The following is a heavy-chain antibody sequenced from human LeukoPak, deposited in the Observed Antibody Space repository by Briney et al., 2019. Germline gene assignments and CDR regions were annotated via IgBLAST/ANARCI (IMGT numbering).Heavy chain of an antibody. J-gene: IGHJ4*02. Sequence: SETLSLTCTVSGGSISTYYWSWIRQPAGKGLEWIGRTHTSGSTNYNPSLKSRLTMSVDTSKIQFSLKLSSVTAADTAVYYCARGRWNTGMVSPYYFDYWGQGTLVTVSS. V-gene: IGHV4-4*07. D-gene: IGHD5-18*01. CDR3: ARGRWNTGMVSPYYFDY. CDR2: THTSGST. CDR1: GGSISTYY.